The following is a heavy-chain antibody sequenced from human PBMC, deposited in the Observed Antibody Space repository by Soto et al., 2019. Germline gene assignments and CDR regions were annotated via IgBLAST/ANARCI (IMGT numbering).Heavy chain of an antibody. CDR3: ARHWLKSGYEDYLDY. Sequence: SETLSLTCTVSGGSISSYYWSWIRQHPGKGLEWIGYIYYSGSTYYNPSLKSRVTISVDTSKNQFSLKLSSVTAADTAVYYCARHWLKSGYEDYLDYWGQGTLVTVSS. V-gene: IGHV4-59*08. D-gene: IGHD5-12*01. J-gene: IGHJ4*02. CDR1: GGSISSYY. CDR2: IYYSGST.